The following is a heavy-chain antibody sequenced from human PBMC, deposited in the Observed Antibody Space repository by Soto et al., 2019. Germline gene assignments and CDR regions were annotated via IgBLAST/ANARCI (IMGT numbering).Heavy chain of an antibody. D-gene: IGHD6-13*01. Sequence: EMQLLESGGGLVQAGGSLRLSCAASGFTVSSYALNWVRQAPGKGLEWVSGISASTYYADSVKGRFTISRDTSKNTLYLQMNSLRAEDKDIYFCAIRMYSTRSYYLDYWGQGTLVTVSS. CDR2: ISAST. V-gene: IGHV3-23*01. CDR1: GFTVSSYA. CDR3: AIRMYSTRSYYLDY. J-gene: IGHJ4*02.